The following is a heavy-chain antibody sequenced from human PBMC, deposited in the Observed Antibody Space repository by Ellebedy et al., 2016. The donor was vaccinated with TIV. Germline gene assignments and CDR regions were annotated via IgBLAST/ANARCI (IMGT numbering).Heavy chain of an antibody. CDR1: GFIFSNYW. D-gene: IGHD2-15*01. CDR3: ARAVGAGDGK. CDR2: IKEDGSAI. V-gene: IGHV3-7*01. J-gene: IGHJ4*02. Sequence: GESLKISXVASGFIFSNYWMHWVRQAPGKGLDWVANIKEDGSAIYYVDSVKGRFTISRDNAKNSLYLQMNSLRTEDTAVYYCARAVGAGDGKWGQGTLVTVSS.